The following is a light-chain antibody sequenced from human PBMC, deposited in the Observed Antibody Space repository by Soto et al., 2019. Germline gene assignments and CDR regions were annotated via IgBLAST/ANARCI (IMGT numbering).Light chain of an antibody. CDR2: DAS. CDR3: QQYGDSPIT. J-gene: IGKJ5*01. V-gene: IGKV3-20*01. Sequence: EIVLTQSPATLSLSPGERATLSCRASQSVSSYLAWYQQKPGQAPRLLIYDASSRATGIPDRFSGSGSGTDFTLNISRLEPEDFAVYYCQQYGDSPITFGQGTRLEIK. CDR1: QSVSSY.